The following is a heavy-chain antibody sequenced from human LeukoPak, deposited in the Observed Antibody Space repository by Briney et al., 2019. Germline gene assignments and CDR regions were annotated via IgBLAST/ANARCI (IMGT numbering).Heavy chain of an antibody. CDR1: GFTFKNYA. CDR3: ARDRSYGHPFDY. J-gene: IGHJ4*02. V-gene: IGHV3-23*01. CDR2: ISGSGGTT. D-gene: IGHD5-18*01. Sequence: GGSLRLSCAASGFTFKNYALSWVRQAPGKGLEWVSVISGSGGTTYYADSVKGRFTISRDNSKNTLYLQMNSLRAEDTAVYYCARDRSYGHPFDYWGQGTLVTVSS.